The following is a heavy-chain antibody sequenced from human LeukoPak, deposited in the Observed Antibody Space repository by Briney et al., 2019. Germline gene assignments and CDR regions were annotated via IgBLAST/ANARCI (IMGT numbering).Heavy chain of an antibody. Sequence: GGSLRLSCAASGFTFNDYGMNWVRQAPGKGLEWVAFIWYDGSTKYYADSVKGRFTISRDNSKNTLSLQMNSLRAEDTAVYYCAKDRYSSSRSVDSWGQGTLVTVSS. V-gene: IGHV3-30*02. CDR3: AKDRYSSSRSVDS. CDR1: GFTFNDYG. D-gene: IGHD6-19*01. J-gene: IGHJ4*02. CDR2: IWYDGSTK.